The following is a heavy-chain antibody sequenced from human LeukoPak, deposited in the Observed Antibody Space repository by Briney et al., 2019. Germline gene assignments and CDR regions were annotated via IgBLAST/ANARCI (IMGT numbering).Heavy chain of an antibody. Sequence: GESLKISCKGSGYSFTSYWIGWVRQAPGQGLEWMGWISAYNGNTNYAQKLQGRVTMTTDTSTSTAYMELRSLRSDDTAVYYCARRDCSGGSCYSWFDSWGQGTLVTVSS. CDR2: ISAYNGNT. CDR1: GYSFTSYW. V-gene: IGHV1-18*04. CDR3: ARRDCSGGSCYSWFDS. J-gene: IGHJ5*01. D-gene: IGHD2-15*01.